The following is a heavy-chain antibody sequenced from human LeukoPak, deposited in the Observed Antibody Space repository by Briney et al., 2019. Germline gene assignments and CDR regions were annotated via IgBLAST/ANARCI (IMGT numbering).Heavy chain of an antibody. CDR2: IYHSGST. D-gene: IGHD3-3*01. CDR3: AANTIFGVVDTLVYWFDP. V-gene: IGHV4-30-2*01. Sequence: SETLSLTCTVSGGSISSGGYYWSWIRQPPGKGLEGIGYIYHSGSTYYNPSLKSRVTISVDRSKNQFSLKLSSVTAADTAVYYCAANTIFGVVDTLVYWFDPWGQGTLVTVSS. J-gene: IGHJ5*02. CDR1: GGSISSGGYY.